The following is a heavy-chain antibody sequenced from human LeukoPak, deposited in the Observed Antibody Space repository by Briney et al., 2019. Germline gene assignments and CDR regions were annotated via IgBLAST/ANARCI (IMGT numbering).Heavy chain of an antibody. V-gene: IGHV3-48*04. D-gene: IGHD4-23*01. Sequence: GGSLRLSCAASGFTFSSYWMHWVRQAPGKGLEWVSYISSSDSTIYYADSVKGRFTISRDNAKNSLYLQMNSLRAEDTAVYYCARDYGGSPPFDYWGQGTLVTVSS. J-gene: IGHJ4*02. CDR1: GFTFSSYW. CDR2: ISSSDSTI. CDR3: ARDYGGSPPFDY.